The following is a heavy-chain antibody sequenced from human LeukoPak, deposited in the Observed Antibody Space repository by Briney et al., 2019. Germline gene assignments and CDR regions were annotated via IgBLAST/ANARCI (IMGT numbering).Heavy chain of an antibody. V-gene: IGHV3-30*04. J-gene: IGHJ4*02. CDR1: GFTFSSYA. D-gene: IGHD1-26*01. CDR2: ISYDGSNK. CDR3: ARDTLIEWELPGSLDY. Sequence: GGSLRLSCAASGFTFSSYAMHWVRQAPGKGLEWVAVISYDGSNKYYADSVKGRFTISRDNSKNTLYLQMNSLRAEDTAVYYCARDTLIEWELPGSLDYWGQGTLVTVSS.